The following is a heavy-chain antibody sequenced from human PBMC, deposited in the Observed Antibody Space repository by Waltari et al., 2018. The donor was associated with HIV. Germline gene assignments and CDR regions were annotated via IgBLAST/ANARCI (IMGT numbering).Heavy chain of an antibody. V-gene: IGHV4-39*07. D-gene: IGHD3-22*01. CDR1: GGSISSSSYY. CDR3: ARDRQYYYDSSGYGAFGY. J-gene: IGHJ4*02. CDR2: IYYSGST. Sequence: QLQLQESGPGLVKPSETLSLTCTVSGGSISSSSYYWGWIRQPPGKGLEWIGSIYYSGSTYYRPSLKSRVTISVDTSKNQFSLKLSSVTAADTAVYYCARDRQYYYDSSGYGAFGYWGQGTLVTVSS.